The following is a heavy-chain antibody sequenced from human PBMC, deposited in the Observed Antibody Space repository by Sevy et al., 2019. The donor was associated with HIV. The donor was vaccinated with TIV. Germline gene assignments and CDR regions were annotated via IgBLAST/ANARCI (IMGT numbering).Heavy chain of an antibody. D-gene: IGHD4-17*01. Sequence: ASVKVSGRASGFTFTSYGFSWVRQAPGQGLEWMGWISAHNANTNYPQKFLNRVTMTTDKSTNTAYMELRSLRFDDTAMYYCARDRRFPTVVTSDAFDGWGQGTLVTVSS. V-gene: IGHV1-18*01. J-gene: IGHJ3*01. CDR2: ISAHNANT. CDR3: ARDRRFPTVVTSDAFDG. CDR1: GFTFTSYG.